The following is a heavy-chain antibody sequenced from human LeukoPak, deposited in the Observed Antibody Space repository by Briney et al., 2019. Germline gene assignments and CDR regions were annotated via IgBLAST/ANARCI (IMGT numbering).Heavy chain of an antibody. CDR1: GYTFTSYY. V-gene: IGHV1-46*01. J-gene: IGHJ2*01. Sequence: VASVKVSCKASGYTFTSYYMHWVRQAPGQGLEWMGIINPSGGSTSYAQKFQGRVTMTRDTSTSTVYMELSSLRSEDTAVYYCARDWGCSSTSCYGIYWYLDLWGRGTLVTVSS. D-gene: IGHD2-2*01. CDR3: ARDWGCSSTSCYGIYWYLDL. CDR2: INPSGGST.